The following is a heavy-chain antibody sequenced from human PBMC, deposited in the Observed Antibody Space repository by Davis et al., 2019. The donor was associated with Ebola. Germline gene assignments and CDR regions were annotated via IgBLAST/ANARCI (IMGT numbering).Heavy chain of an antibody. V-gene: IGHV4-34*01. CDR1: GGSFTAHV. CDR2: IDHSGIR. Sequence: MPGGSLRLSCAVYGGSFTAHVWNWIRQSPGKGLEWIGEIDHSGIRTYNPSLQNRVTMSVDASKNQFSLRLTSVTAADTAVYYCSDWNRWGQGTLVTVAS. D-gene: IGHD1-1*01. CDR3: SDWNR. J-gene: IGHJ4*02.